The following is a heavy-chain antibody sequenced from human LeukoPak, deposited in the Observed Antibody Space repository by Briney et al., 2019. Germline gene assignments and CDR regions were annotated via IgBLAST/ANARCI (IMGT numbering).Heavy chain of an antibody. V-gene: IGHV4-59*06. CDR1: GGSISGYY. D-gene: IGHD6-19*01. CDR2: SYGST. J-gene: IGHJ4*02. Sequence: PSETLSLTCTVSGGSISGYYWSWIRQPPGKGLEWIGYSYGSTNYNPSLKNRVTISVDTSKNQFSLKLTSVTAADTAVYYCAKDPSRYRIAVAGTWFDYWGQGTLVTVSS. CDR3: AKDPSRYRIAVAGTWFDY.